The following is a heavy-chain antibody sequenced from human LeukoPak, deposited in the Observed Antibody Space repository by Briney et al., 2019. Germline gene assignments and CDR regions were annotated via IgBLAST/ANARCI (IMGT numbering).Heavy chain of an antibody. CDR1: GGTFSSYA. CDR3: ARDLVPYYYDSSGHSRWAFDI. D-gene: IGHD3-22*01. Sequence: SVKVSCKASGGTFSSYAISWARQAPGQGLEWMGGIIPIFGTANYAQKFQGRVTITADESTSTAYMELSSLRSEDTAVYYCARDLVPYYYDSSGHSRWAFDIWGQGTMVTVSS. V-gene: IGHV1-69*13. CDR2: IIPIFGTA. J-gene: IGHJ3*02.